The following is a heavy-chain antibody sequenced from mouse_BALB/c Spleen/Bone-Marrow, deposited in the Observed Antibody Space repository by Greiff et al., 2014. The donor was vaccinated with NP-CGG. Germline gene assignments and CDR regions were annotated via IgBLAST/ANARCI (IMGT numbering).Heavy chain of an antibody. J-gene: IGHJ4*01. V-gene: IGHV1-54*01. CDR2: INPGSGGT. CDR1: GYAFTNYL. CDR3: ARWDYAMDY. Sequence: QVQLQQPGAELVRPGTSVKVSCKASGYAFTNYLIEWVKQRPGQGLEWIGVINPGSGGTNYNEKFKGKATLTADKSSSTAYMQLSSLTSDDSAVYFCARWDYAMDYWGQGTSVTVS.